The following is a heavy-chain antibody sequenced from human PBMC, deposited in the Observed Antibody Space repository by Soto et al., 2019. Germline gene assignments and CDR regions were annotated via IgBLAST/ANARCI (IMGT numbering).Heavy chain of an antibody. Sequence: APVKVSCTTSGYTITSYGISLVRQAPGQGLEWMGWISAYNGNTNYAQKLQGRVTMTTHPSRSTAYMELRRLRSDDTAVYSCAREYRVWSGSNWFDPWRQGTLVTVSS. V-gene: IGHV1-18*04. D-gene: IGHD3-3*01. J-gene: IGHJ5*02. CDR3: AREYRVWSGSNWFDP. CDR2: ISAYNGNT. CDR1: GYTITSYG.